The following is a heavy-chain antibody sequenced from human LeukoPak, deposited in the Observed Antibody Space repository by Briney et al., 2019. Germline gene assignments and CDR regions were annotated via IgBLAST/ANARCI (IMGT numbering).Heavy chain of an antibody. CDR2: IKEDGSEK. CDR1: GFTFSSYW. Sequence: PGGSLRLSCAASGFTFSSYWMSWVRQAPGKGLEWVAHIKEDGSEKYYVDSVRGRFTISRDNAKNSLYLQMNSLRAGDTAVYYCARVHWYFDLWGRGTLVTVSS. J-gene: IGHJ2*01. V-gene: IGHV3-7*04. CDR3: ARVHWYFDL.